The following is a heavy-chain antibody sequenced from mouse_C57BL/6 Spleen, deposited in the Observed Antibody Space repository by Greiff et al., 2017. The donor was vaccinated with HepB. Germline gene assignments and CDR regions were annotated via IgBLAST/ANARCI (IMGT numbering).Heavy chain of an antibody. D-gene: IGHD3-1*01. CDR2: LDPSDSYT. Sequence: QVQLQQPGAELVMPGASVKLSCKASGYTFTSYWMHWVKQRPGQGLEWIGELDPSDSYTNYNQKFKGKSTLTVDKSSSTAYMQLSSLTSEDSAVYYCARGATDRGFAYWGQGTLVTVSA. CDR1: GYTFTSYW. CDR3: ARGATDRGFAY. V-gene: IGHV1-69*01. J-gene: IGHJ3*01.